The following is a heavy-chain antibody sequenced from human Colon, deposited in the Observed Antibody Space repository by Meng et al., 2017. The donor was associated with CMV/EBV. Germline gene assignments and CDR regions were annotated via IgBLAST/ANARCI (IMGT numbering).Heavy chain of an antibody. CDR2: IRSKAYGGTT. V-gene: IGHV3-49*04. CDR1: GFTFGDYA. D-gene: IGHD4-23*01. Sequence: GESLKISCTASGFTFGDYAMSWVRQAPGKGLEWVGFIRSKAYGGTTEYAASVKGRFTISRDDSKSIAYLQMNSLKTEDTAVYYCTRRQKRTTVGPSGIWGQGTMVTVSS. J-gene: IGHJ3*02. CDR3: TRRQKRTTVGPSGI.